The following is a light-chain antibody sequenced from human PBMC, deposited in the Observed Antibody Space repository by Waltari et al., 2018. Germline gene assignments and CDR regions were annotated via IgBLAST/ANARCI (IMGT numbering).Light chain of an antibody. CDR1: SSDSGGYNY. CDR2: DVT. CDR3: SSVTSSTTGI. Sequence: SALTQPDSVSGSPGQSITISCSGISSDSGGYNYVSWYQQHPGEAPKVIIYDVTNRPSGVSNRCSGSKSGSSTSLTISGLQPEDEADYYCSSVTSSTTGIFGGGTKLTVL. V-gene: IGLV2-14*03. J-gene: IGLJ2*01.